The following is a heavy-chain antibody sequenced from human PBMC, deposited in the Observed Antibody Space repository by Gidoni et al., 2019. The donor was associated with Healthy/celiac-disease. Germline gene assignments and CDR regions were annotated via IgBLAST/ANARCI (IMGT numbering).Heavy chain of an antibody. J-gene: IGHJ3*02. V-gene: IGHV3-11*01. CDR3: ARDSSSDPLDAFDI. CDR1: GFSFSDYY. CDR2: ISSSGSTI. Sequence: QVQLVQSGGGLVKPGGSLRLSCAASGFSFSDYYMSWIRQAPGKGMEWVSYISSSGSTIYYADSLKGRFTISRDNAKNSLYLQMNSLRAEDTAVYYCARDSSSDPLDAFDIWGQGTMVTVSS. D-gene: IGHD6-13*01.